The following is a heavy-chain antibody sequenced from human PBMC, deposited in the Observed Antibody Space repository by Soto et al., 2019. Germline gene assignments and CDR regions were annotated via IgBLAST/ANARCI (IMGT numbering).Heavy chain of an antibody. CDR1: GGSISSSSYY. Sequence: SETLSLTCTVSGGSISSSSYYWGWIRQPPGKGLEWIGSIYYSGSTYYNPSLKSRVTISVDTSKNQFSLKLSSVTAADTAVYYCARQIRGLIGYCSGGSPSAFDSWGQGTMVTVSS. CDR2: IYYSGST. V-gene: IGHV4-39*01. J-gene: IGHJ3*02. D-gene: IGHD2-15*01. CDR3: ARQIRGLIGYCSGGSPSAFDS.